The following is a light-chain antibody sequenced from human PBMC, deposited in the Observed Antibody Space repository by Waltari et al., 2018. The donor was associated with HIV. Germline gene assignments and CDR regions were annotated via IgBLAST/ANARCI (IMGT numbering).Light chain of an antibody. CDR2: WAS. V-gene: IGKV4-1*01. Sequence: DIMMTQSPDSLAVSLGERATINCKSSQNILYSSNNKNYLAWYQQKPGQPPKLLIYWASARESGVPGRVSGSGSGTDFTLTISSLQAEDVAVYYCQQYYSIPYTFGQGTKLEIK. CDR3: QQYYSIPYT. CDR1: QNILYSSNNKNY. J-gene: IGKJ2*01.